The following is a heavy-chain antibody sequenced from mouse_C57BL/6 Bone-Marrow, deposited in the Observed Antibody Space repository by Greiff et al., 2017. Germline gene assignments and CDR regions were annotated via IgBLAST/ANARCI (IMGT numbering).Heavy chain of an antibody. CDR2: IYPGDGDT. J-gene: IGHJ4*01. CDR3: ARFYYGNYGGFMDY. Sequence: VMLVESGPELVKPGASVKISCKASGYAFSSSWMNWVKQRPGKGLEWIGRIYPGDGDTNYNGKFKGKATLTADKSSSTAYMQLSSLTSEDSAVYFCARFYYGNYGGFMDYWGQGTSVTVSS. V-gene: IGHV1-82*01. D-gene: IGHD2-1*01. CDR1: GYAFSSSW.